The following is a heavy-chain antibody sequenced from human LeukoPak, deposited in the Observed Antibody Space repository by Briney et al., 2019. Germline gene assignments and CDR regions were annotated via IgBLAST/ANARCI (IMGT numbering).Heavy chain of an antibody. J-gene: IGHJ4*02. CDR2: INSDGTGA. CDR1: GFTFSSFW. Sequence: PGGSLRLSCAASGFTFSSFWMHWVRQAPGKGLVWVSRINSDGTGASYADSVKGRFTISRDNAKNTLYLQMIRLRVEDTAVYYCAAWRGSSWFDYWGQGTLVTVSS. CDR3: AAWRGSSWFDY. V-gene: IGHV3-74*01. D-gene: IGHD6-13*01.